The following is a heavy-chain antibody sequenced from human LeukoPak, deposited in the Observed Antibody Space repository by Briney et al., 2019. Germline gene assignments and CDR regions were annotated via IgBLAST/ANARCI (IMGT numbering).Heavy chain of an antibody. CDR2: IYYSGST. D-gene: IGHD2-15*01. Sequence: LQTLSLTCTVSGGSISSGGYYWSWIRQHPGKGLEWIGYIYYSGSTYYNPSLKSRVTISVDTSKNQFSLKLSSVTAADTAVYYCARESVVVVAAIVSRRYYYYGMDVWGQGTTVTVSS. V-gene: IGHV4-31*03. CDR1: GGSISSGGYY. CDR3: ARESVVVVAAIVSRRYYYYGMDV. J-gene: IGHJ6*02.